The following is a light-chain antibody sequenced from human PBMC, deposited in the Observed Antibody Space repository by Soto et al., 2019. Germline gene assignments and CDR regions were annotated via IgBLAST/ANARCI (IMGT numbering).Light chain of an antibody. CDR3: QQYGTLIT. CDR2: GAS. CDR1: QSVSSSY. Sequence: ELVLTQSPDTLSLSPGERVTLSCRASQSVSSSYLAWYQQKPGQAPRLLIHGASSRATGIPGRFSGSGSGADFTLTISRLEPEDFAVYYCQQYGTLITFGQGTRLEIK. J-gene: IGKJ5*01. V-gene: IGKV3-20*01.